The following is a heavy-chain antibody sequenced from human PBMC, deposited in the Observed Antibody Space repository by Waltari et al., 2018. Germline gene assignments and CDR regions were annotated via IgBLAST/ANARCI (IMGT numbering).Heavy chain of an antibody. CDR2: SSGSIGTD. CDR3: ARGVATHEWGYFDY. J-gene: IGHJ4*02. Sequence: QVQLVQSGAEVKNPGSSVTVSCKASGGTFSIYALSWSPQAPGQGLEWMGGSSGSIGTDNYAENVRGRVTITAYRYTGTAYMELGRLRSEDRAVYYCARGVATHEWGYFDYWGQGTLVTVSS. D-gene: IGHD5-12*01. V-gene: IGHV1-69*14. CDR1: GGTFSIYA.